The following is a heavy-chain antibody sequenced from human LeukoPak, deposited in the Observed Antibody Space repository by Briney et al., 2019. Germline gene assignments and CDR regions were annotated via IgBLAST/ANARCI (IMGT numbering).Heavy chain of an antibody. CDR2: INPNSGGT. J-gene: IGHJ4*02. V-gene: IGHV1-2*02. D-gene: IGHD3-22*01. CDR3: ASNYYDSSGYYSPDC. Sequence: ASVKVSCKASGYPFTGYYMHWVRQAPGQGLEWMGWINPNSGGTHYAQNFQGRVTMTRDTSISTAYMELSSLISDDTAVYYCASNYYDSSGYYSPDCWGQGTLATVSS. CDR1: GYPFTGYY.